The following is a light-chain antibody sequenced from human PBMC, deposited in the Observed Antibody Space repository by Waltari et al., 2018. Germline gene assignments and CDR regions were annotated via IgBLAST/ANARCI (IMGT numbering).Light chain of an antibody. J-gene: IGKJ1*01. CDR3: QHYLRLPAT. CDR1: QSVTRT. V-gene: IGKV3-20*01. CDR2: GAS. Sequence: EIVLTQSPGTLSLSPGERATLSSRASQSVTRTLAWYQQKPGQAPRLLIYGASNRATGIPDRFSGSGSGTDFSLTISRLEPEDFAVYYCQHYLRLPATFGQGTKVEIK.